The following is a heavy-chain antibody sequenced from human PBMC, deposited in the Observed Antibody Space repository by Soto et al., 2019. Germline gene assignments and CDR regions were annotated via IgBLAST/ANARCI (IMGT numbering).Heavy chain of an antibody. J-gene: IGHJ5*02. CDR3: ARVGKEIHTRGFGWLDP. CDR2: IDNSGST. D-gene: IGHD3-16*01. Sequence: QVQLQESGPGLVKPSETLSLTCTVSGDSISSYYWSWMRQPPGKGPECIGYIDNSGSTNYNPPLKSRVTISVDTSKNQLSLKLGSVTAADTAVYYCARVGKEIHTRGFGWLDPWGQGTPVTVSS. CDR1: GDSISSYY. V-gene: IGHV4-59*01.